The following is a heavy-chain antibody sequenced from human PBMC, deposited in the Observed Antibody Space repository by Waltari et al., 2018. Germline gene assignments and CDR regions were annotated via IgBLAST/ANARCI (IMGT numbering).Heavy chain of an antibody. CDR1: GFTFSSYS. CDR3: ARSHGSSGYGMDV. CDR2: ISSSSSYI. D-gene: IGHD1-26*01. J-gene: IGHJ6*02. Sequence: EVQLVESGGGLVKPGGSLRLSCAASGFTFSSYSMNWVRQAPGKGLEWVSSISSSSSYIYYADSVKGRFTISRDNAKNSLYLQMNSLRAEDTAVYYCARSHGSSGYGMDVWGQGTTVTVSS. V-gene: IGHV3-21*01.